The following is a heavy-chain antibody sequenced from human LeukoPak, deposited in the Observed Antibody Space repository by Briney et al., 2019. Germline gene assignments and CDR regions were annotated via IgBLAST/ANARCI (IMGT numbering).Heavy chain of an antibody. J-gene: IGHJ4*02. CDR1: GFTFSSYS. CDR3: ARYWSNYHGGAG. V-gene: IGHV3-21*01. Sequence: GGSLRLSCAASGFTFSSYSMNWVRQAPGKGLEWVSSISSSSSYIYYADSVKGRFTISRDNAKNSLYLQMNSLRAEDTAVYYCARYWSNYHGGAGWGQGTLVTVSS. D-gene: IGHD4-11*01. CDR2: ISSSSSYI.